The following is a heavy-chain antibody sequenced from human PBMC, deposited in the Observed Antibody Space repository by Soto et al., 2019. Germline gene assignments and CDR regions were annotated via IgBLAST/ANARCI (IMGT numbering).Heavy chain of an antibody. CDR2: IYPGDSDT. V-gene: IGHV5-51*01. J-gene: IGHJ6*02. CDR1: AYSFTSYW. CDR3: ARHLGPVGAIYGMDV. D-gene: IGHD1-26*01. Sequence: GESLKTSCIGSAYSFTSYWSGWVRQMPGKGLEWMGIIYPGDSDTRYSPSFQGQVTISADKSISTAYLQWSSLKASDTAMYYCARHLGPVGAIYGMDVWGQGTTVTVSS.